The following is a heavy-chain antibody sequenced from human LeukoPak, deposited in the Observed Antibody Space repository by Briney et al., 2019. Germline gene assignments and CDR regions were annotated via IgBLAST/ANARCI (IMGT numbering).Heavy chain of an antibody. V-gene: IGHV4-59*06. CDR2: IYYSGST. CDR3: ARDPPYYDSSGRDDAFDI. CDR1: GDSISSYY. Sequence: SETLSLTCTVSGDSISSYYWSWIRQHPGKGLEWIGYIYYSGSTYYNPSLKSRVTISVDTSKNQFSLKLSSVTAADTAVYYCARDPPYYDSSGRDDAFDIWGQGTMVTVSS. J-gene: IGHJ3*02. D-gene: IGHD3-22*01.